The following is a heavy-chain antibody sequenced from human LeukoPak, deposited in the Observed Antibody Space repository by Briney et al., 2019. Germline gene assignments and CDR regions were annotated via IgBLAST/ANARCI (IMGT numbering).Heavy chain of an antibody. D-gene: IGHD2-8*01. CDR2: ISGSGGST. CDR3: AQVEGPTSPTCSAY. CDR1: GVTFRSYR. Sequence: PGGSLRLSCAASGVTFRSYRMLGARQAPGKGLEWVSTISGSGGSTYYADSVKGRFTISRDNSKNTLHLQMNSLRADDTAVYYCAQVEGPTSPTCSAYWGQGTLVTVSS. V-gene: IGHV3-23*01. J-gene: IGHJ4*02.